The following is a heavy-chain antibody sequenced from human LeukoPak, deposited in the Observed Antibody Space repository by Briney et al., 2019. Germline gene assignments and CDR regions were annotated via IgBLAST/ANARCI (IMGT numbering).Heavy chain of an antibody. V-gene: IGHV3-11*06. Sequence: GGSLRLSCAASGFTFSDYYMSWIRQAPGKGLEWVSYISSSSSYTNYADSVKGRFTISRDNAKNSLFLQMNSLRAEDTAVYYCARDSDFDSSGYYPYYYYYYKMDVWGQGTTVTVSS. CDR1: GFTFSDYY. J-gene: IGHJ6*02. CDR2: ISSSSSYT. CDR3: ARDSDFDSSGYYPYYYYYYKMDV. D-gene: IGHD3-22*01.